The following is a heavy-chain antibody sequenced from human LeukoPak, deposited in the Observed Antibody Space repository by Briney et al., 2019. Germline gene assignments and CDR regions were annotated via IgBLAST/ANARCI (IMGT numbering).Heavy chain of an antibody. CDR2: IYHSGST. V-gene: IGHV4-30-2*01. CDR1: GGSISSGGYS. D-gene: IGHD3-10*01. CDR3: ARAATGGWFGELLYFDY. J-gene: IGHJ4*02. Sequence: SETLSLTCAVSGGSISSGGYSWGWIRQPPGKGLEWIGYIYHSGSTYYNPSLKSRVTISVDRSKNQFSLKLSSVTAADTAVYYCARAATGGWFGELLYFDYWGQGTLVTVSS.